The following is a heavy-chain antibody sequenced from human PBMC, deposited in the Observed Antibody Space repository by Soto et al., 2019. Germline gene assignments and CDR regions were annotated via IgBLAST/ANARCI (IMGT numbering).Heavy chain of an antibody. V-gene: IGHV4-59*08. J-gene: IGHJ4*02. CDR3: ARHYSGDPFDY. CDR1: GASISSHY. Sequence: SETLSLTCTVSGASISSHYWSWIRQPPGKGLEWIGYISYSGNTDYNPSLNSRVTISLDTSKNQFSLKLTSVTAADTAVYYCARHYSGDPFDYWGQGTLVTVSS. D-gene: IGHD4-17*01. CDR2: ISYSGNT.